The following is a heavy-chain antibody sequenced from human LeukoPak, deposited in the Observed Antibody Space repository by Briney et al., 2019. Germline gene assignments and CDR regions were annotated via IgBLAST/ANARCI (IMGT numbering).Heavy chain of an antibody. CDR3: ARDGPLYSGSYYEPGVDY. J-gene: IGHJ4*02. Sequence: GASVKVSCKASGYTFTSYGISWVRQAPGQGLEWMGRIIPILGIANYAQKFQGRVTITADKSTSTAYMELSSLRSEDTAVYYCARDGPLYSGSYYEPGVDYWGQGTLVTVSS. D-gene: IGHD1-26*01. CDR1: GYTFTSYG. CDR2: IIPILGIA. V-gene: IGHV1-69*04.